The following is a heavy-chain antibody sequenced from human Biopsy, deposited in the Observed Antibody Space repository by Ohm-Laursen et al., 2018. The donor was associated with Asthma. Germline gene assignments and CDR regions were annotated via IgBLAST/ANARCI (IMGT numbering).Heavy chain of an antibody. V-gene: IGHV1-69*13. D-gene: IGHD5-12*01. J-gene: IGHJ6*02. CDR2: LIPVLGTP. CDR3: ARGYSGSDRIVYYYSGLEV. CDR1: GDSFSNYA. Sequence: AASVKVSCKASGDSFSNYAISWVRQAPGQGLEWMGGLIPVLGTPDHAQMFEGRVTITADESTSTAYMELSSLSSEDTAVYYCARGYSGSDRIVYYYSGLEVWSQGTTVTVSS.